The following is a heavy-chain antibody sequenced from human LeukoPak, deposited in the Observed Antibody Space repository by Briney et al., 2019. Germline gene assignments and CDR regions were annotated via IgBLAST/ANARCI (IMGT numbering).Heavy chain of an antibody. Sequence: ASVKVSCKASGYTFTSYAMNWVRQAPGQGLEWMGWINTNTGNPTYAQGFTGRFVFSLDTSVSTAYPQISSLKAEDTAVYYCARAGPEMEQLVWPYYYYGMDVWGQGTTVTVSS. CDR3: ARAGPEMEQLVWPYYYYGMDV. CDR1: GYTFTSYA. J-gene: IGHJ6*02. CDR2: INTNTGNP. V-gene: IGHV7-4-1*02. D-gene: IGHD6-6*01.